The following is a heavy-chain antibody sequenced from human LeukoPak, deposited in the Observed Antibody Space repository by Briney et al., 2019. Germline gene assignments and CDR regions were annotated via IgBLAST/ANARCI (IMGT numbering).Heavy chain of an antibody. CDR1: GFTFSSYG. Sequence: GGSLRLSCAASGFTFSSYGMHWVRQAPGKGLEWVAVIWYDGSNKYYADSVKGRFTIPRDNSKNTLYLQMNSLRAEDTAVYYCARESSAAFSYYFGYWGQGTLVTVSS. D-gene: IGHD3-16*02. V-gene: IGHV3-33*01. CDR2: IWYDGSNK. CDR3: ARESSAAFSYYFGY. J-gene: IGHJ4*02.